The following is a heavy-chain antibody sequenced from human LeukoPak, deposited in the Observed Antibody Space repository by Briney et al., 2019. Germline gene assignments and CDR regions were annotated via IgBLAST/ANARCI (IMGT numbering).Heavy chain of an antibody. D-gene: IGHD3-9*01. V-gene: IGHV4-4*02. J-gene: IGHJ4*02. CDR1: GGSISSSNW. Sequence: SETLSLTCAVSGGSISSSNWRSWVRQPPGKGLEWIGEIYHSGSTNYNPSLKSRVTISVDKSKNQFSLKLSSVTAADTAVYYCARVRNDILTGYYLFDYWGQGTLVTVSS. CDR2: IYHSGST. CDR3: ARVRNDILTGYYLFDY.